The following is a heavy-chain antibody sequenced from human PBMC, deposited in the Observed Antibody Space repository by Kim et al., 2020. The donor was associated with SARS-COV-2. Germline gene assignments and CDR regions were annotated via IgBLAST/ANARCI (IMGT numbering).Heavy chain of an antibody. V-gene: IGHV1-18*01. CDR1: GYPFTSYG. J-gene: IGHJ6*01. Sequence: ASVKVSCKASGYPFTSYGISWVRQAPGQGLEWMGWISAYNGNTNYAQKFQGRVTVTTDTFTSTAYMELRSLRFADTAVYYCARENFRAGPWPKPFYYG. CDR2: ISAYNGNT. D-gene: IGHD5-12*01. CDR3: ARENFRAGPWPKPFYYG.